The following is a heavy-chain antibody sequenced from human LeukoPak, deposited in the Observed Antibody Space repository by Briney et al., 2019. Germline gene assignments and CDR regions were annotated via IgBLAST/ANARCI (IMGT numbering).Heavy chain of an antibody. CDR2: IYYSGST. Sequence: NPSETLSLTCSVSGGSISRYYWSWIRQPPGKGLEWIGHIYYSGSTNYNPSLKSRVTISMDTSKSRLSLRLSSVTAADTAVYYCASLPVGAAAGSRPFDYWGQGTLVTVSS. V-gene: IGHV4-59*08. J-gene: IGHJ4*02. D-gene: IGHD6-13*01. CDR1: GGSISRYY. CDR3: ASLPVGAAAGSRPFDY.